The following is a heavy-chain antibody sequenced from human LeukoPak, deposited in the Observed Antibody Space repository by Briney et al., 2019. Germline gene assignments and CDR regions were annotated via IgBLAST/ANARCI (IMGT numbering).Heavy chain of an antibody. D-gene: IGHD5-18*01. V-gene: IGHV4-59*01. Sequence: SETLSLTCRVSGGSISSYYWGWIRQPPGKRLQWIGYVSNSGRTDYNPSLKSRVTISIDTSRNQFSLRLRSVTAADTAVYFCARENDRYGRIDYWGRGTLVTVSS. CDR2: VSNSGRT. CDR1: GGSISSYY. J-gene: IGHJ4*02. CDR3: ARENDRYGRIDY.